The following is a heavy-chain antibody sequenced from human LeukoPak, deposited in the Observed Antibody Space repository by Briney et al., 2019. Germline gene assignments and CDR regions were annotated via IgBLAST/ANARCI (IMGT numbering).Heavy chain of an antibody. CDR1: GYTLIELS. J-gene: IGHJ3*02. Sequence: SVKVSCKVSGYTLIELSMHWVRQAPGKGREGMGGFDPEDGGTIYAQKFHGRVTMTEDTSTDTAYMELSSLRSADTAVYYCATLRTPPSYFYDSSGYSKDAFDIWGQGTMVTVSS. CDR3: ATLRTPPSYFYDSSGYSKDAFDI. CDR2: FDPEDGGT. V-gene: IGHV1-24*01. D-gene: IGHD3-22*01.